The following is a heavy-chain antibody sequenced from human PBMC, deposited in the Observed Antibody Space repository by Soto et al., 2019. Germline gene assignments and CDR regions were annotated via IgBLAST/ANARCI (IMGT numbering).Heavy chain of an antibody. CDR1: GYTFTGYF. J-gene: IGHJ5*02. V-gene: IGHV1-2*06. D-gene: IGHD2-15*01. Sequence: GASVKVSCKASGYTFTGYFIHWLRHAPGQGLEWMGRINPNSGATNYARKFQDRVTMTRDTSINTAYMELSSLRSDDTAIYYCANLPPTPDWFDPRGPRTLVTVSS. CDR3: ANLPPTPDWFDP. CDR2: INPNSGAT.